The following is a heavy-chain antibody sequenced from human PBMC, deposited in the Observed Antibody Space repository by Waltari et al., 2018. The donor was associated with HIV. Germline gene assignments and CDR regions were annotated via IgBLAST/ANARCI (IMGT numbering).Heavy chain of an antibody. Sequence: EVQLVESGGGLVQPGGSLRVSCAASGFQFSSYSMNWVRQAPGKGLEWVSYISSSGGAIYYADSVKGRFTISRDNVKNSLYLQMKSLRAEDTAVYYCAREGLNFPFDYWGQGTLITVSS. CDR2: ISSSGGAI. CDR3: AREGLNFPFDY. CDR1: GFQFSSYS. J-gene: IGHJ4*02. D-gene: IGHD2-8*01. V-gene: IGHV3-48*01.